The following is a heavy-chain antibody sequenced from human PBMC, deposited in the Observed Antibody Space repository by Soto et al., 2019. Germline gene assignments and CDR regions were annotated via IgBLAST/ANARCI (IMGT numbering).Heavy chain of an antibody. J-gene: IGHJ4*02. D-gene: IGHD3-22*01. Sequence: GGSLRLSCSASGFTFSSYAMHWVRQAPGKGLEYVSSISTNGGSTHYADSVKGRFTISRDNSKNTQYLQTSSLRADDTAVYYCVKGEYYYDSSGYYPFDYWGQGT. V-gene: IGHV3-64D*06. CDR3: VKGEYYYDSSGYYPFDY. CDR2: ISTNGGST. CDR1: GFTFSSYA.